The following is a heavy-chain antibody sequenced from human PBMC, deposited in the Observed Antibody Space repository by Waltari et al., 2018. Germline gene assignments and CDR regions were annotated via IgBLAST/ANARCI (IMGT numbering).Heavy chain of an antibody. CDR2: LNSDGSST. D-gene: IGHD6-19*01. V-gene: IGHV3-74*01. CDR1: GFTFSSYW. Sequence: EVQLVESGGGLVQPGGSLRLSCAASGFTFSSYWSHWFRQAPGKGLVWVSRLNSDGSSTSYADSVKGRFTISRDNAKNTLYLQMNSLRAEDTAVYYCARDGVGGWYGYWGQGTLVTVSS. CDR3: ARDGVGGWYGY. J-gene: IGHJ4*02.